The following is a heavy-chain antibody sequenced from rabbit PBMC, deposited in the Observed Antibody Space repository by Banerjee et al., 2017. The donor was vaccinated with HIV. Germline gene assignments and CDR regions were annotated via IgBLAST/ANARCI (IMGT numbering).Heavy chain of an antibody. V-gene: IGHV1S40*01. J-gene: IGHJ4*01. CDR3: ARADYSGYDYVL. CDR2: IDAGSGRT. Sequence: QSLEESGGDLVKPGASLTLTCTASGFYFSSSYWIWWVRKAPGKGLEWIACIDAGSGRTWYASWATGRFTNSKTSSTTVTLQMTSLTAADTATYFCARADYSGYDYVLWGQAPSSPS. CDR1: GFYFSSSYW. D-gene: IGHD1-1*01.